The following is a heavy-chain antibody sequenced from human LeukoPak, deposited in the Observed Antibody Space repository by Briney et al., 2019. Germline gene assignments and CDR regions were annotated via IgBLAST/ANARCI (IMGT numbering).Heavy chain of an antibody. CDR1: GFTFSTYW. Sequence: PGGSLRLSCAASGFTFSTYWMHWVRQAPGKGLVRVSRINGDGSGTINADSVKGRFTISRDNAKNTLYLQMNSLRAEDTAVYYCARGGSPPEALGDTFDIWGQRTVVTVSS. D-gene: IGHD1-26*01. J-gene: IGHJ3*02. V-gene: IGHV3-74*01. CDR3: ARGGSPPEALGDTFDI. CDR2: INGDGSGT.